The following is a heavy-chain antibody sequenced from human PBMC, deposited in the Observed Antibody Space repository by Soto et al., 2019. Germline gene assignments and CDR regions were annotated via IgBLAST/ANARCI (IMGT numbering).Heavy chain of an antibody. V-gene: IGHV3-43*01. CDR3: AKDSAAAGTVYYFDY. CDR1: GFTFDDYT. CDR2: ISWDGGST. Sequence: EVQLVESGGVVVQPGGSLRLSCAASGFTFDDYTMHWVRQAPGKGLEWVSLISWDGGSTYYADSVKGRFTISRDNSKNSLYLQMNRLRTEDTALYYCAKDSAAAGTVYYFDYWGQGTLVTVSS. D-gene: IGHD6-13*01. J-gene: IGHJ4*02.